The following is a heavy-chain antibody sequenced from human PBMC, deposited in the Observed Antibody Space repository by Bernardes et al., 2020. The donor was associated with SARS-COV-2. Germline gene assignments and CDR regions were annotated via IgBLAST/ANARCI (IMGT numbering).Heavy chain of an antibody. V-gene: IGHV4-59*01. CDR3: ARDRPNYYDSSGYYLALGGMDV. CDR1: GGSISSYY. Sequence: SETLSLTCTVSGGSISSYYWSWIRQPPGKGLEWIGYIYYSGSTNYNPSLKSRVTISVDTSKNQFSLKLSSVTAADTAVYYCARDRPNYYDSSGYYLALGGMDVWGQGTLVTVSS. D-gene: IGHD3-22*01. J-gene: IGHJ4*02. CDR2: IYYSGST.